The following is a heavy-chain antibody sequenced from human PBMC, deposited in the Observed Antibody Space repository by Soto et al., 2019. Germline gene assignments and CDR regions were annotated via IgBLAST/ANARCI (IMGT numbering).Heavy chain of an antibody. J-gene: IGHJ4*02. CDR1: GFTFDDYA. D-gene: IGHD3-9*01. CDR3: AKSPHDILIGSALDY. CDR2: ISWNSGGI. V-gene: IGHV3-9*01. Sequence: QPGGSLRLSCAASGFTFDDYAMHWVRQGPGKGLEWVSGISWNSGGIGYADSVKGRFTISRDNAKNSLYLQMDRLRPEDTAFYYCAKSPHDILIGSALDYWGQGTLVTVSS.